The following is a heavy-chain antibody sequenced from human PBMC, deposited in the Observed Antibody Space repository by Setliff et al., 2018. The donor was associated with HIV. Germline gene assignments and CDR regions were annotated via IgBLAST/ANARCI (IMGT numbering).Heavy chain of an antibody. J-gene: IGHJ4*02. D-gene: IGHD6-6*01. Sequence: LRLSCAASGFSFKIYAMSWVRQAPGKGLEWVSTISDTADKTYYADSVKGRFTISRDNSNNTLFLQVNSLRAGDTALYYCAKVRGYTRSSPYVDFWGQGTPVTVSS. V-gene: IGHV3-23*01. CDR1: GFSFKIYA. CDR3: AKVRGYTRSSPYVDF. CDR2: ISDTADKT.